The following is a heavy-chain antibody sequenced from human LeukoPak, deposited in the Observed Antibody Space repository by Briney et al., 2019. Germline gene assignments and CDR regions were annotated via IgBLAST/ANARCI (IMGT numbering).Heavy chain of an antibody. CDR3: AREDTVTEKMYWLDP. D-gene: IGHD4-17*01. V-gene: IGHV1-69*04. J-gene: IGHJ5*02. CDR1: GGTFSSYA. Sequence: SVKVSCKASGGTFSSYAISWVRQAPGQGLEWMGRIIPILGIANYAQKFQGRVTITADKSTSTAYMELSSLRSEDTAVYYCAREDTVTEKMYWLDPWGQGTLVTVSS. CDR2: IIPILGIA.